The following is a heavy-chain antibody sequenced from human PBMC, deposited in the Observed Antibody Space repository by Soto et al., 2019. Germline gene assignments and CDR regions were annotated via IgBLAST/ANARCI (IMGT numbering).Heavy chain of an antibody. CDR3: ARDITATSTRWFDP. D-gene: IGHD1-7*01. CDR1: GYTFTSYG. CDR2: ISADNGNT. J-gene: IGHJ5*02. V-gene: IGHV1-18*04. Sequence: QVQLVQSGAEVKKPGASVKVSCKASGYTFTSYGISWVRQAPGQGLEWMGWISADNGNTIYAQKVQGRVTMTTDTTTRTAYMELRSLRSDDTAVYYCARDITATSTRWFDPWGQGTLVTVSS.